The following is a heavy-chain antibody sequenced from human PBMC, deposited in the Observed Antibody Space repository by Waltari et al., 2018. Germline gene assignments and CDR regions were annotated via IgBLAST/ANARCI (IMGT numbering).Heavy chain of an antibody. Sequence: QVQLQESGPGLVKPSQTLSLTCTVSGGSISSGSYYWSWIRQPAGKGLEWIGRIYTSGSTNYNPSLKGLVTISVDTSKNQFSLKLSSVTAADTAVYYCARGLPPLGYCSSTSCYGLGWFDPWGQGTLVTVSS. V-gene: IGHV4-61*02. D-gene: IGHD2-2*01. CDR3: ARGLPPLGYCSSTSCYGLGWFDP. CDR2: IYTSGST. CDR1: GGSISSGSYY. J-gene: IGHJ5*02.